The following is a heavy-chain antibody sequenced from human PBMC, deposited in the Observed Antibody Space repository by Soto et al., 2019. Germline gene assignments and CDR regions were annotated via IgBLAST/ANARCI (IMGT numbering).Heavy chain of an antibody. J-gene: IGHJ6*02. CDR2: ISAYNGNT. CDR1: GYTFTSYG. D-gene: IGHD2-2*01. CDR3: AREPDIVVVPAAIGYYYYYGMDV. V-gene: IGHV1-18*01. Sequence: GASVKVSCKASGYTFTSYGISWVRQAPGQGLEWMGWISAYNGNTNYAQKLQGRVTMTTDTSTSTAYMELRSLRSDDTAVYYCAREPDIVVVPAAIGYYYYYGMDVWGQGTTVT.